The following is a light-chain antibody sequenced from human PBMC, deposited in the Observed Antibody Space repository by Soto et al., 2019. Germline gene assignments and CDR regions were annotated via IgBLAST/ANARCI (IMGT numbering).Light chain of an antibody. CDR1: KLGDKY. V-gene: IGLV3-1*01. J-gene: IGLJ2*01. CDR2: QDS. CDR3: QEWDSSVVL. Sequence: SYELTQPHSVSVSPGQTASITCSGDKLGDKYACWYQQKPGQSPVLVIYQDSKRPSGIPERFSGSNSGNTATLTISGTQAMDEADYYCQEWDSSVVLFGGGTKLTVL.